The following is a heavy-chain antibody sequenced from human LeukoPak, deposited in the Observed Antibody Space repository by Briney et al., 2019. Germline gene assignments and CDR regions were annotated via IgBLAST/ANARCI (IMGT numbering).Heavy chain of an antibody. Sequence: PGGSLRLSCAASKLTVSRNYMRWVRQAPGKGLEWVSVIYSGGSTYYADSVKGRYTISRDNSKNTVYLQMNSLRAEDTAVYYCATRRPWGQGTMVTVSS. CDR1: KLTVSRNY. J-gene: IGHJ3*01. V-gene: IGHV3-66*01. CDR2: IYSGGST. CDR3: ATRRP.